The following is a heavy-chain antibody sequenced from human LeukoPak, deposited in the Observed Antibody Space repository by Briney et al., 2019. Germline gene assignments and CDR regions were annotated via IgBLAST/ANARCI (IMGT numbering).Heavy chain of an antibody. J-gene: IGHJ4*02. V-gene: IGHV3-33*08. CDR1: GFTLSSYG. CDR2: IWYDGSNK. D-gene: IGHD3-10*01. CDR3: ARETMVRGVDYQSCFDY. Sequence: PGGSLRLSCAASGFTLSSYGMHWVGQAPGRGREWVAVIWYDGSNKYYADSVKGRFTISRDNSKNTLYLQMNSLRAEDTAVYYCARETMVRGVDYQSCFDYWGQGTLVTVSS.